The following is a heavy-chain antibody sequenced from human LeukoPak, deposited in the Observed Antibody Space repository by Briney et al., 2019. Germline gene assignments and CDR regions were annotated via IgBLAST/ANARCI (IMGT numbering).Heavy chain of an antibody. J-gene: IGHJ6*02. CDR2: ISAYNGNI. Sequence: ASVKVSCKASGYTFTSYGISWVRQAPGQGLEWMGWISAYNGNINYAQKLQGRVTMTTDTSTSTAYMELRSLRSDDTAVYYCARGALDDSSGYYYSYYYYGMDVWGQGTTVTVSS. V-gene: IGHV1-18*01. CDR3: ARGALDDSSGYYYSYYYYGMDV. CDR1: GYTFTSYG. D-gene: IGHD3-22*01.